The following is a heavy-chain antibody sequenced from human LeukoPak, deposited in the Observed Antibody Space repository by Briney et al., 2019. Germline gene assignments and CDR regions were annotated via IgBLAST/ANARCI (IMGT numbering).Heavy chain of an antibody. J-gene: IGHJ4*02. Sequence: GASVKVSCKASGYTFTSYAISWVRQAPGQGLEWMGGIIPIFGTANYAQKFRGRVTITADESTSTAYMELSSLRSEDTAVYYCARARYCGGDCYKSTFDYWGQGTLVTVSS. D-gene: IGHD2-21*02. CDR3: ARARYCGGDCYKSTFDY. V-gene: IGHV1-69*13. CDR2: IIPIFGTA. CDR1: GYTFTSYA.